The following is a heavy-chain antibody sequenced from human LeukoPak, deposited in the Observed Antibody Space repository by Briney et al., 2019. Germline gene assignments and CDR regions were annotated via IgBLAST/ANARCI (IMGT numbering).Heavy chain of an antibody. D-gene: IGHD5-12*01. V-gene: IGHV4-61*02. Sequence: SETLSLTCTVSGGSINSGSYYWSWIRQPAGKGLEWIGRTSTSGSTNYNPSLKSRVTMSVDTSKNQFSLMLSSVTAADTAVYYCTRDSSGYDWFYDYWGQGTLVTVSS. CDR1: GGSINSGSYY. CDR3: TRDSSGYDWFYDY. CDR2: TSTSGST. J-gene: IGHJ4*02.